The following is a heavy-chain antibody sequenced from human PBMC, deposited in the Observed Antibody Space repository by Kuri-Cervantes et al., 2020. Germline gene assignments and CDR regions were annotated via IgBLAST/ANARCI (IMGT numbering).Heavy chain of an antibody. D-gene: IGHD1-26*01. CDR3: ATIIVGAPYYFDY. CDR2: ISGSGGST. Sequence: GESLKISCAASGFTFSSYAMSWVRQAPGKGLEWVSAISGSGGSTYYADSVKGRFTISRDNSKNTLYLQMNSLRAEDTAVYYCATIIVGAPYYFDYWGQGTLVTVSS. V-gene: IGHV3-23*01. J-gene: IGHJ4*02. CDR1: GFTFSSYA.